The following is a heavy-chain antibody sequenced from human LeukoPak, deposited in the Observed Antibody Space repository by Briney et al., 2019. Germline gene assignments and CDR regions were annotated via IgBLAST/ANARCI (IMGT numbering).Heavy chain of an antibody. CDR1: VGSFCGYY. CDR3: ARVYSSSSVSDP. V-gene: IGHV4-34*01. J-gene: IGHJ5*02. D-gene: IGHD6-6*01. CDR2: TNHSGST. Sequence: SETLSLTCAVYVGSFCGYYWSCLPQTPGKGVEWIGETNHSGSTNYNPSLKSRVPISVDRSKNKFSLKLSSVTAADTAVYYCARVYSSSSVSDPWGQGTLVTVSS.